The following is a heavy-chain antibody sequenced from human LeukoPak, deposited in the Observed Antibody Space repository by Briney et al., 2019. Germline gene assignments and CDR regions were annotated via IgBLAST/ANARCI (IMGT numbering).Heavy chain of an antibody. Sequence: GGSLRLSCVASGFVFGRNAMHWVRQPPGKGLEWVAVISFDGNTQEYADAVEGRFTISRVNSNNTVYLHMNGLRTEDTALYYCARATPAAKSSSSPGGDYWGPGTLVTVSS. D-gene: IGHD6-6*01. CDR1: GFVFGRNA. CDR2: ISFDGNTQ. V-gene: IGHV3-30*04. CDR3: ARATPAAKSSSSPGGDY. J-gene: IGHJ4*02.